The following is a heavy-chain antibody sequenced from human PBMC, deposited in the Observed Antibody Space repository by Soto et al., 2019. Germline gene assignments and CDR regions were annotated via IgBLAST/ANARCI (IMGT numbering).Heavy chain of an antibody. CDR2: ISYDGSNK. V-gene: IGHV3-30*18. J-gene: IGHJ6*02. D-gene: IGHD3-3*01. CDR1: GFTFSSYG. CDR3: AKDVRFLEWLLPMLDYYGMDV. Sequence: GGSLRLSCAASGFTFSSYGMHWVRQAPGKGLEWVAVISYDGSNKYYADSVKGRFTISRDNSKNTLYLQMNSLRAEDTAVYYCAKDVRFLEWLLPMLDYYGMDVWGQGTTVTVSS.